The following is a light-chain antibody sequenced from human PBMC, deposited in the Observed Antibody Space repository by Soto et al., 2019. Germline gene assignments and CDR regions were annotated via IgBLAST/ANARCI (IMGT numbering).Light chain of an antibody. CDR1: QSVSSSY. V-gene: IGKV3-20*01. J-gene: IGKJ2*01. CDR2: GAS. CDR3: QQYCSSPYP. Sequence: EIVLTQSPCTLSLSPGERATLSCRASQSVSSSYLAWYQQKPGQAPRLLIYGASSRATGIPDRFSGSGSGTDFTLTISRLEPEDFAVYYCQQYCSSPYPFGQGTKLEIK.